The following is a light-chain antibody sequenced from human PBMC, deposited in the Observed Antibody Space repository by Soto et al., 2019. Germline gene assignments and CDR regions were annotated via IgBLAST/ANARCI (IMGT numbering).Light chain of an antibody. CDR1: QSIRTW. CDR2: DAS. CDR3: QQYNSYPYT. V-gene: IGKV1-5*01. J-gene: IGKJ2*01. Sequence: DIQMTQSPSTVSASVGDGVTITCRASQSIRTWLAWYQQKPGNPPKLLIYDASTLESGVSSGFSGSGSGTEFTLPISSLQPDDFATYYCQQYNSYPYTFGQGIKLEIK.